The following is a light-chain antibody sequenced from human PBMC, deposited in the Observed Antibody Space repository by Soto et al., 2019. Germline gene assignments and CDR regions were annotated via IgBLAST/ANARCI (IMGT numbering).Light chain of an antibody. Sequence: QSALTQPASVSGSPGHSITISCTGTSSDVGAYNYDSWYQQYPGEAPKLIIYDVSHRPAGVSNRFSGSKSGNSASLTISGLQAEDEADYYCCSYAGGSTYVFATGTRSPS. CDR3: CSYAGGSTYV. J-gene: IGLJ1*01. CDR2: DVS. CDR1: SSDVGAYNY. V-gene: IGLV2-23*02.